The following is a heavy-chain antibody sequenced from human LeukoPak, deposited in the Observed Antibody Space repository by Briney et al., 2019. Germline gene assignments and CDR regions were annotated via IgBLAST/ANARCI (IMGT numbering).Heavy chain of an antibody. CDR2: INSDGSSA. CDR3: ARDWADNSDYPGNY. D-gene: IGHD3-22*01. Sequence: GGSLRLSCAASGFTFSNYWMHWVRQAPGKGLVYVSRINSDGSSANYADSVKGRFTISRDNSKNTLYLQTNSLRTEDTAVYYCARDWADNSDYPGNYWGQGTLVTVSS. V-gene: IGHV3-74*01. CDR1: GFTFSNYW. J-gene: IGHJ4*02.